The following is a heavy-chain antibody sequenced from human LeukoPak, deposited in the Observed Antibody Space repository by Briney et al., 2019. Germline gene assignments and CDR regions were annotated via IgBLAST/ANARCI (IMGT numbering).Heavy chain of an antibody. Sequence: PGGSLRLSCAASGFTFSNYAMSWVRQAPGKGLEWVSGISGSGDSTYYGDSVQGRFTISRDNSKNTLYLQMNTLRAEDTAVYYCPKEKQRNFDYWGQGTLVTVSS. CDR1: GFTFSNYA. V-gene: IGHV3-23*01. J-gene: IGHJ4*02. CDR2: ISGSGDST. CDR3: PKEKQRNFDY.